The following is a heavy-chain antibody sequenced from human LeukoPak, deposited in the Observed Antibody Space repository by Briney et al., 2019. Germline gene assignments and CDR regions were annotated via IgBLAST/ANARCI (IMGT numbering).Heavy chain of an antibody. D-gene: IGHD3-16*01. Sequence: SETLSLTCTVSGGSISSSRDYWAWIRQPPGKGLEWIANIYYSGSTYYSPSLKSRVTISVDTSKNQFFLKLSSVTATDTAVYYCATLGEERAFDIWGQGTMVTVSS. CDR2: IYYSGST. CDR3: ATLGEERAFDI. J-gene: IGHJ3*02. V-gene: IGHV4-39*01. CDR1: GGSISSSRDY.